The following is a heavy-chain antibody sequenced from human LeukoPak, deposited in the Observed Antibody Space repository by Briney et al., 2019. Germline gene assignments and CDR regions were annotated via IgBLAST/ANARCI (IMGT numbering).Heavy chain of an antibody. J-gene: IGHJ6*02. D-gene: IGHD2-2*01. Sequence: SVKVSCKASGGTLINYGISWVRQAPGQGLEWMGRIIPLLDITTYAERFQGRVTITADKSTSTAYMEVSSLRSEDTAVYYCATDGPAAMGADYLYGLDVWGQGTTVTVSS. CDR3: ATDGPAAMGADYLYGLDV. CDR1: GGTLINYG. CDR2: IIPLLDIT. V-gene: IGHV1-69*04.